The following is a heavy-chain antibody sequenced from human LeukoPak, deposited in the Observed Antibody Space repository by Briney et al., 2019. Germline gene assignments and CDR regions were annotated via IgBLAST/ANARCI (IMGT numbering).Heavy chain of an antibody. J-gene: IGHJ4*02. D-gene: IGHD1-7*01. V-gene: IGHV4-39*07. CDR3: ARGHWNYLGDY. Sequence: SETLSLTCTVSGGSISSSSYYWGWIRQPPGKGLEWIGSIYYSGSTYYNPSLKSRVTISVDTSKNQFSLKFSSVTAADTAVYYCARGHWNYLGDYWGQGTLVTVSS. CDR1: GGSISSSSYY. CDR2: IYYSGST.